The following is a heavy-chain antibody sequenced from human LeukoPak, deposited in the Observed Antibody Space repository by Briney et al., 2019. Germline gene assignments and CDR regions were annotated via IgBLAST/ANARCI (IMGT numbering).Heavy chain of an antibody. Sequence: PGRSLRLSCTASGFPFGDYTMNWVRQAPGKGLEWVGFIRTKPYGGTPEYAASVAGRFTISRDDSKGIAYLQMNSLKIEDTAVYFCTRGRIGYCSGTSCYLDSWGQGTLVTVSS. CDR3: TRGRIGYCSGTSCYLDS. CDR2: IRTKPYGGTP. J-gene: IGHJ4*02. D-gene: IGHD2-2*01. CDR1: GFPFGDYT. V-gene: IGHV3-49*04.